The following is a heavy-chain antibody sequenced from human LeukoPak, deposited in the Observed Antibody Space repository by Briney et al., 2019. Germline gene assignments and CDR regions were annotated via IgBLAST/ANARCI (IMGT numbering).Heavy chain of an antibody. CDR3: TTFYHEYSPY. CDR2: IKSNADGGTP. V-gene: IGHV3-15*01. D-gene: IGHD2/OR15-2a*01. CDR1: GFSFMDAW. Sequence: GGSLRLSCAASGFSFMDAWMIWVRQAPGKGLEWVGRIKSNADGGTPDYAAPARGRFTISRDGSKNTLYLQMNSLKTEDTAVYYCTTFYHEYSPYWGRGTLVTVSS. J-gene: IGHJ4*02.